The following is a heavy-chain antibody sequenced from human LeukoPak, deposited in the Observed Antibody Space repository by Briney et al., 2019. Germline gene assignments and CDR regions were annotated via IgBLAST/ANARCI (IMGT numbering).Heavy chain of an antibody. CDR1: GYTFSGYF. D-gene: IGHD7-27*01. V-gene: IGHV1-2*06. CDR3: ARDLSSTPNWEFDY. Sequence: VASVKVSCKASGYTFSGYFIHRVRQAAGQRLEWMGRINADSGGPEYPPNFQGRVTMTRDTSTSTASMELSRLTSDDTAVYYCARDLSSTPNWEFDYWGQGTLVTVSS. J-gene: IGHJ4*02. CDR2: INADSGGP.